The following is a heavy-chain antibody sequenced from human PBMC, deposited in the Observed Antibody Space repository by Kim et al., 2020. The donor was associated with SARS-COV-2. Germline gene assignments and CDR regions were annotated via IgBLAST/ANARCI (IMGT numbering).Heavy chain of an antibody. V-gene: IGHV4-31*02. J-gene: IGHJ5*02. D-gene: IGHD3-10*01. CDR3: ARVGMVRGVISSWFDP. Sequence: LKGRVTITVDTSKNQFSLKLSSVTAADTAVYYCARVGMVRGVISSWFDPWGQGTLVTVSS.